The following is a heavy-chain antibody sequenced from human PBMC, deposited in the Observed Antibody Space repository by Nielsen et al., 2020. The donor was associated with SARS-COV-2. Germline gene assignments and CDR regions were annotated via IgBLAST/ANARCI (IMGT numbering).Heavy chain of an antibody. Sequence: GGSLRLSCAASGFTFSSYGMHWVRQAPGKGLEWVAVISYDGSNKYYADSVKGRFTISRDNSKNTLYLQMNSLRAEDTAVYYCARDTLQYSSSWYLTIDYWGQGTLVTVSS. D-gene: IGHD6-13*01. CDR3: ARDTLQYSSSWYLTIDY. J-gene: IGHJ4*02. CDR1: GFTFSSYG. V-gene: IGHV3-30*03. CDR2: ISYDGSNK.